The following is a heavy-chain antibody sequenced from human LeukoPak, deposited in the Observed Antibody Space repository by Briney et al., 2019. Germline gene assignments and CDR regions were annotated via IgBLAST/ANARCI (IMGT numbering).Heavy chain of an antibody. CDR1: GYTFTSYG. CDR3: ARAYDILTEDAFDI. J-gene: IGHJ3*02. D-gene: IGHD3-9*01. CDR2: ISAYNGNT. Sequence: ASVTVSCKASGYTFTSYGISWVRQAPGQGLEWMGWISAYNGNTNYAQKLQGRVTMTTDTSTSTAYMELRSLRSDDTAVYYCARAYDILTEDAFDIWGQGTMVTVSS. V-gene: IGHV1-18*01.